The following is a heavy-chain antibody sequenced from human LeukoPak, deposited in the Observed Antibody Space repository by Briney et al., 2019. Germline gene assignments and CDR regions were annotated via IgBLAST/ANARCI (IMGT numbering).Heavy chain of an antibody. V-gene: IGHV7-4-1*02. Sequence: ASVTVSCKASGYTFTSYYMHWVRQAPGQGLEWMGWIDTNTGNPTYAQGFTGQFVFSLDTSVSTAYLQISSLKAEDTAEYFCARGYDSSGYFSDWGQGTLVTVSS. CDR1: GYTFTSYY. CDR3: ARGYDSSGYFSD. D-gene: IGHD3-22*01. J-gene: IGHJ4*02. CDR2: IDTNTGNP.